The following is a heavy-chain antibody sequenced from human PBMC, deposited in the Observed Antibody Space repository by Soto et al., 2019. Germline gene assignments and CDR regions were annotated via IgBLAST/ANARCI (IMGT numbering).Heavy chain of an antibody. D-gene: IGHD5-18*01. CDR1: GGTFSSYT. CDR2: IIPILGIA. Sequence: QVQLVQSGAEVKKPGSSVKVSCKASGGTFSSYTISWVRQAPGQGLAWMGRIIPILGIANYAQKFQGRVAITADKSTSTAYMELSRLRSEDTAVYYGATYYRDTAMVIVRDYWGQGTLVTVSS. CDR3: ATYYRDTAMVIVRDY. J-gene: IGHJ4*02. V-gene: IGHV1-69*02.